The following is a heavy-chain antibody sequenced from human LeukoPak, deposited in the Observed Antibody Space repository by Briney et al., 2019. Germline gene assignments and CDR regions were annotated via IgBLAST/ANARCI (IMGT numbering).Heavy chain of an antibody. CDR2: ISYTVTT. Sequence: SETLSLTCTVSGGSISTYYWSWIRQPPGKGLEWIGYISYTVTTNYNPSLKSRVTISVDTSKNQFSLKLSSVTAADTAVYYCARVVPAAMFDYWGQGTLVTVSS. CDR1: GGSISTYY. CDR3: ARVVPAAMFDY. V-gene: IGHV4-59*01. D-gene: IGHD2-2*01. J-gene: IGHJ4*02.